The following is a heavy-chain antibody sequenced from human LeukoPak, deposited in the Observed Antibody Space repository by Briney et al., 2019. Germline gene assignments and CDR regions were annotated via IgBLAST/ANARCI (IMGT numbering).Heavy chain of an antibody. CDR1: GGSISSSNW. D-gene: IGHD5-18*01. CDR2: IYYSGGT. CDR3: ARHSVDTAGDY. Sequence: SETLSLTCTVSGGSISSSNWWSWVRQPPGKGLEWIGSIYYSGGTYYNPSLKSRVTISVDTSKNQFSLKLSSVTAADTAVYYCARHSVDTAGDYWGQGTLVTVSS. V-gene: IGHV4-39*01. J-gene: IGHJ4*02.